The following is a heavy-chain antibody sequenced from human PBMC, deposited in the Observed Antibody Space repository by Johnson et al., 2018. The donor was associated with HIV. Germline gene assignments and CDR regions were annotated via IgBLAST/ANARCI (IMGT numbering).Heavy chain of an antibody. Sequence: VQLVESGGGLVQPGRSLRLSCAGSGFTFDDYAMHWVRQAPGKGLEWVSGISWSSGMIGYADSVKGRFTISRDNAKNSMYLQMNSLRVEDTALYYCVRDTGYCSGGRCDDAFDVWGQGTVVTVSS. CDR3: VRDTGYCSGGRCDDAFDV. CDR1: GFTFDDYA. D-gene: IGHD2-15*01. J-gene: IGHJ3*01. V-gene: IGHV3-9*01. CDR2: ISWSSGMI.